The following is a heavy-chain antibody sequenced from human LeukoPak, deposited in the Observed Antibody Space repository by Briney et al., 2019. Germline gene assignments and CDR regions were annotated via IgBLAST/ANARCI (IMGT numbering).Heavy chain of an antibody. Sequence: PSETLSLTCTVSGGSISSYYWSWIRQPAGKGLEWIGRIYTSGSTNYNPSLKSRVTMSVDTSKNQFSLKLSSVTAADTAVYYCARVLPQMADYDFWSGYWFDPWGQGTLVTVSS. CDR1: GGSISSYY. J-gene: IGHJ5*02. CDR3: ARVLPQMADYDFWSGYWFDP. D-gene: IGHD3-3*01. CDR2: IYTSGST. V-gene: IGHV4-4*07.